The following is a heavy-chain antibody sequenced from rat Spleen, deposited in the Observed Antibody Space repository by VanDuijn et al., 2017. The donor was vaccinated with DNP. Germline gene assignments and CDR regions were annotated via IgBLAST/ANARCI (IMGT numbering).Heavy chain of an antibody. D-gene: IGHD1-2*01. V-gene: IGHV5-58*01. Sequence: EVQLVETGGGLVQPGRSLKLSCVASGFTFSSSWMFWIRQAPAKGLEWVAYIGTAAYAPYYGDSVKGRFTISRDNAKSTLYLQMTSLRSEDTATYYCASWSPIAPISTSNYWGQGVMVTVSS. CDR2: IGTAAYAP. J-gene: IGHJ2*01. CDR3: ASWSPIAPISTSNY. CDR1: GFTFSSSW.